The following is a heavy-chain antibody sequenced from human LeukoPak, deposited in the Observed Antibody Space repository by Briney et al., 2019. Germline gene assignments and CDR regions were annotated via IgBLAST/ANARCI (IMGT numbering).Heavy chain of an antibody. CDR1: GFTFSSYL. V-gene: IGHV3-74*01. CDR2: INSNRSST. J-gene: IGHJ4*02. CDR3: ARGGGYDSSDY. Sequence: PGGSLRLSCAASGFTFSSYLMHWVRQAPGKGLVWVSRINSNRSSTNYADSVKGRFTISRDNAKNTLYLQVNSLRAEDTAVYYCARGGGYDSSDYWGQGTLVTVSS. D-gene: IGHD3-22*01.